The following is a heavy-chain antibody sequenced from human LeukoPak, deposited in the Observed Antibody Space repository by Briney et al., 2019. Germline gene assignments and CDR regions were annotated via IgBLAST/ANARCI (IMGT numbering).Heavy chain of an antibody. V-gene: IGHV4-34*01. J-gene: IGHJ6*03. CDR3: ARSYHSWNYYMDV. D-gene: IGHD1-20*01. CDR2: INHSGST. CDR1: GGSFSGYY. Sequence: SETLSLTCAVYGGSFSGYYWSWIRQPPGKGVEWIGEINHSGSTIYNPSLKSRVTISVDTSKNQFSLKLSSVTAADTAVYYCARSYHSWNYYMDVWGKGTTVTVSS.